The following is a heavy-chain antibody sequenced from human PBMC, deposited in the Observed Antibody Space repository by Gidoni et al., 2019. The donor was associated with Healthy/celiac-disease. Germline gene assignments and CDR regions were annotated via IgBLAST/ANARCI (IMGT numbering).Heavy chain of an antibody. J-gene: IGHJ6*02. CDR1: GFTFSSSA. CDR2: ISGSGGST. Sequence: EVQLVESGGGLVQPGGSLRRSCAASGFTFSSSAISWVRQAPGKGREGVSAISGSGGSTYNAASVKGRFTISRDNSKNTLYLQRSSLRAEDTAVYYCAKDMTPKGAARPWYGMDVWGQGTTVTVSS. V-gene: IGHV3-23*04. D-gene: IGHD6-6*01. CDR3: AKDMTPKGAARPWYGMDV.